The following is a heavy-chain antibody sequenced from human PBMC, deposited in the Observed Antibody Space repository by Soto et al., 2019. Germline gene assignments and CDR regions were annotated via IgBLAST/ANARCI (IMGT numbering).Heavy chain of an antibody. D-gene: IGHD6-13*01. CDR3: ARAAAYFYHYYYAMDV. CDR1: RFTFSSYA. J-gene: IGHJ6*02. CDR2: ISHDGSEK. V-gene: IGHV3-30-3*01. Sequence: VWSLSLSCAASRFTFSSYAMDWVRQAPGKGLEWVAVISHDGSEKYYGDSVKGRFTISRDNPKNTVYLQMNSLRPEDTAVYYCARAAAYFYHYYYAMDVWGQGTAVTVSS.